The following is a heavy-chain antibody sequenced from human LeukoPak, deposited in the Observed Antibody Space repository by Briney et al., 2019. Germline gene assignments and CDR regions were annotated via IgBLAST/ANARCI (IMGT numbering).Heavy chain of an antibody. V-gene: IGHV6-1*01. CDR2: TYYRSKWYN. J-gene: IGHJ4*02. D-gene: IGHD5-18*01. Sequence: SQTLSLTCAISGDSVSSNTAAWNWIRQSPSRGLEWLGRTYYRSKWYNDYAGSVKSRITINPDTSKNQFSLQLNSVTPEDTAVYHCVRDHGYDFDYWGRGTLVTVSS. CDR1: GDSVSSNTAA. CDR3: VRDHGYDFDY.